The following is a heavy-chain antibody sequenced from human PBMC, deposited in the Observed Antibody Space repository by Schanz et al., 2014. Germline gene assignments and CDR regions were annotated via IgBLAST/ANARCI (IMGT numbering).Heavy chain of an antibody. V-gene: IGHV1-2*06. Sequence: QVHLVQSGSELKKPGASVKVSCKASGYTFTNHSLHWVRQAPGQGLEWMGRISPSSGGTNYAQNFQGRVTMTKDTSINTVYMELSTLTSDDTAVYYCARESVSRTRLFDPWGQGTLVTVSS. D-gene: IGHD3-3*01. CDR1: GYTFTNHS. CDR3: ARESVSRTRLFDP. J-gene: IGHJ5*02. CDR2: ISPSSGGT.